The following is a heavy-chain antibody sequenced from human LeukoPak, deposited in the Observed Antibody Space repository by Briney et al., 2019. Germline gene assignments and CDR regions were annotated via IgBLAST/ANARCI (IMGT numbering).Heavy chain of an antibody. D-gene: IGHD5-12*01. CDR3: ARTPSGYDSFDY. CDR1: GYTFTSYY. Sequence: ASVKVSCKASGYTFTSYYMHWVRQAPGQGLEWMGIINPSGGSTSYAQKFQGRVTMTRDMSTSTVYMELSSLRSEDTAVYCCARTPSGYDSFDYWGQGALVTVSS. CDR2: INPSGGST. J-gene: IGHJ4*02. V-gene: IGHV1-46*01.